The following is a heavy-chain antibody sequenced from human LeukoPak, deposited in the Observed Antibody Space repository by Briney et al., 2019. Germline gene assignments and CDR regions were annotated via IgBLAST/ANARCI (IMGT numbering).Heavy chain of an antibody. D-gene: IGHD4-17*01. CDR2: ISGSVDST. CDR1: GFTFSNYA. V-gene: IGHV3-23*01. CDR3: AKRANYGDFDY. Sequence: GGSLRLSCAASGFTFSNYAMNWVRQAPGRGLEWVSVISGSVDSTYYADSVKGRFTISRDNSKNTLYLQMNSLRAEDTAVYYCAKRANYGDFDYWGQGTLATVSS. J-gene: IGHJ4*02.